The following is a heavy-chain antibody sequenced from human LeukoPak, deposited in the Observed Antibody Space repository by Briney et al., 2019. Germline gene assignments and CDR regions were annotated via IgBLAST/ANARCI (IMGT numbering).Heavy chain of an antibody. V-gene: IGHV4-34*01. CDR2: INHSGST. D-gene: IGHD6-19*01. Sequence: PSETLSLTCAVYGVSFSGYYWSWIRQPPGKGLEWIGEINHSGSTNYNPSLKSRVTISVDTSKNQFSLKLSSVTAADTAVYYCARSFLGGWYYFDYWGQGTLVTVSS. CDR1: GVSFSGYY. CDR3: ARSFLGGWYYFDY. J-gene: IGHJ4*02.